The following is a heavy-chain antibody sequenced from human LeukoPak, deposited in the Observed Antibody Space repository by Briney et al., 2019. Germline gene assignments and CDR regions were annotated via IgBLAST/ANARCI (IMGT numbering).Heavy chain of an antibody. J-gene: IGHJ4*02. D-gene: IGHD3-16*01. CDR1: GYTFTRYY. CDR2: VNPSGGTT. V-gene: IGHV1-46*01. CDR3: AREESGGLFDY. Sequence: ASVKVSCKASGYTFTRYYIHWVRQAPGQGLEWMGKVNPSGGTTTYAQKFQGRVTVTRDTPTSTVYMEMSSLRPEDTAVYYCAREESGGLFDYWGQGTLHTVSS.